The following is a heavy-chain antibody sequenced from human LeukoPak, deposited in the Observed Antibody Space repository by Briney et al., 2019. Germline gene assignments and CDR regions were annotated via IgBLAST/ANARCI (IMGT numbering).Heavy chain of an antibody. CDR2: IYYSGST. CDR1: GGSISSGDYY. V-gene: IGHV4-30-4*01. Sequence: PSETLSLTCTVSGGSISSGDYYWSWIRQPPGKGLEWIGYIYYSGSTYYNPSLKSRVTISVDTSKNQFSLILSSVTAADTALYYCARHKRDYYYYYMDVWGKGTTVSVSS. CDR3: ARHKRDYYYYYMDV. D-gene: IGHD5-12*01. J-gene: IGHJ6*03.